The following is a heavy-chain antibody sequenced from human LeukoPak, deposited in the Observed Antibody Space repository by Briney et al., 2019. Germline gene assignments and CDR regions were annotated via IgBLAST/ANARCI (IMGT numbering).Heavy chain of an antibody. D-gene: IGHD6-19*01. CDR3: TRQVIGWLGDFDY. CDR2: VIPIFGTA. Sequence: GASVKVSCKASGGTFSSYAISWVRQAPGQGLEWMGGVIPIFGTANYAQKFQGRVTITADKSTSTAYMELSSLRSEDTAVYYCTRQVIGWLGDFDYWGQGTLVTVSS. CDR1: GGTFSSYA. V-gene: IGHV1-69*06. J-gene: IGHJ4*02.